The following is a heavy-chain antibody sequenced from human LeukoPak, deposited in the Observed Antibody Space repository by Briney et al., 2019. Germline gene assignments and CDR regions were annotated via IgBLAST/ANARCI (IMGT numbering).Heavy chain of an antibody. V-gene: IGHV4-30-2*01. CDR1: GGSISSGGYY. CDR2: IYHSGST. J-gene: IGHJ5*02. Sequence: SETLSLTCTVSGGSISSGGYYWSWIRQPPGKGLEWIGYIYHSGSTYYNPSLKSRVTISVDRSKNQFSLKLSSVTAADTAVYYCARGSSSSWYFGFDPWGQGTLVTVSS. CDR3: ARGSSSSWYFGFDP. D-gene: IGHD6-13*01.